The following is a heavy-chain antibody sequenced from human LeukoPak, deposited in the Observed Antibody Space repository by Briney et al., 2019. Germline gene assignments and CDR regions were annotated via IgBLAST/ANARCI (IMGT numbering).Heavy chain of an antibody. V-gene: IGHV1-18*01. CDR3: ARGAADTGVVWYYYYMDV. J-gene: IGHJ6*03. Sequence: ASVKVSCKASGYTFTSYGISWVLQAPGQGLEWMGWISAYNGNTNYAQKLQGRVTMTTDTSTSTAYMELRSLRSDDTAVYYCARGAADTGVVWYYYYMDVWGKGTTVTVSS. CDR1: GYTFTSYG. CDR2: ISAYNGNT. D-gene: IGHD5-18*01.